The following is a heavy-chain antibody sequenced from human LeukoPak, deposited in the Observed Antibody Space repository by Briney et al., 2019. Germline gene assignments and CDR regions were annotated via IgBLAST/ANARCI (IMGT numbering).Heavy chain of an antibody. CDR1: GFTFSSHW. Sequence: GGSLRLSCAASGFTFSSHWMSWVRQAPGKGLEWVANIKKDGSEKYYVDSVKGRFTISRDNAKTSLYLQMNSRRAEDTAVYYCARGLSGVTGYTYGRGIDYWGQGTLVTVSS. CDR3: ARGLSGVTGYTYGRGIDY. CDR2: IKKDGSEK. V-gene: IGHV3-7*03. D-gene: IGHD5-18*01. J-gene: IGHJ4*02.